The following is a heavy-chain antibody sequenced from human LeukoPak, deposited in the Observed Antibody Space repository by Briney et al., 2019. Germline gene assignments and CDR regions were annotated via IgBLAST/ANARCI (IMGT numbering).Heavy chain of an antibody. CDR3: ARDAHCTGVSCYSPYNWFDP. V-gene: IGHV4-39*07. J-gene: IGHJ5*02. CDR2: IYFSGTT. D-gene: IGHD2-15*01. Sequence: PSETLSLTCTVSGGSISSYYWGWIRQPPGKGLEWIGSIYFSGTTYYNPSLQSRVTISVDTAKNQFSLKVTSVTAADTAAYYCARDAHCTGVSCYSPYNWFDPWGQGTLVTVSS. CDR1: GGSISSYY.